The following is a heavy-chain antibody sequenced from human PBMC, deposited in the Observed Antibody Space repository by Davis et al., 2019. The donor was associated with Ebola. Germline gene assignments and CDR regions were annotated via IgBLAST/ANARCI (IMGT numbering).Heavy chain of an antibody. CDR3: ARAQFPTTSDH. CDR2: ISAYNGNT. V-gene: IGHV1-18*04. CDR1: GYTFTGYY. D-gene: IGHD1-1*01. J-gene: IGHJ4*02. Sequence: AASVKVSCKASGYTFTGYYMHWVRQAPGQGLEWMGWISAYNGNTNYAQKLQGRVIMTSDTATTTAYMEVGSLRSDDTAVYYCARAQFPTTSDHWGQGTLVTVSS.